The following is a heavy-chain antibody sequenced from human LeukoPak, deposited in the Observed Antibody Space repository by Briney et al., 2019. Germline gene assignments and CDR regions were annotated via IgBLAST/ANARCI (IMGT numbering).Heavy chain of an antibody. Sequence: GASVKVSCKASGYTFTGYYMHWVRQAPGQGLEWMGWMNPNSGGTNYAQKFQGRVTMTRDTSISTAYMELSRLRSDDTAVYYCARDRFPARLVPAARGFDYWGQGTLVTVSS. CDR1: GYTFTGYY. CDR3: ARDRFPARLVPAARGFDY. D-gene: IGHD2-2*01. CDR2: MNPNSGGT. J-gene: IGHJ4*02. V-gene: IGHV1-2*02.